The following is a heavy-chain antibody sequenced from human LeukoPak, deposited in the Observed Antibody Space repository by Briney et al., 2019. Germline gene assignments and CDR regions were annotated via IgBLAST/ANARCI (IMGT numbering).Heavy chain of an antibody. Sequence: GGSLRLSCAASGFTVSSNYMSWVRQAPGKGLEWVSIIYSGGSTYYADSVKGRFTISRHNSKNTLYLQMNSLRAEDTAVYYCAREVGGGAFDIWGQGTMVTVSS. D-gene: IGHD3-16*01. CDR3: AREVGGGAFDI. J-gene: IGHJ3*02. V-gene: IGHV3-53*04. CDR2: IYSGGST. CDR1: GFTVSSNY.